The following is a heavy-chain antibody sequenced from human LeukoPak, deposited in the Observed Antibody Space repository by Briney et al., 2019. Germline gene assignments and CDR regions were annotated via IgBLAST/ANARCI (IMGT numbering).Heavy chain of an antibody. J-gene: IGHJ3*02. Sequence: ASVKVSCKASGYTFTGYYMHWVRQAPGQGIEWMGWINPNSSGTNYAQKFQGRVTMTRDTSISTAYMELSRLRSDDTAVYYCAQYCSSTSCYRQGAFDIWGQGTMVTVSS. D-gene: IGHD2-2*01. CDR3: AQYCSSTSCYRQGAFDI. V-gene: IGHV1-2*02. CDR2: INPNSSGT. CDR1: GYTFTGYY.